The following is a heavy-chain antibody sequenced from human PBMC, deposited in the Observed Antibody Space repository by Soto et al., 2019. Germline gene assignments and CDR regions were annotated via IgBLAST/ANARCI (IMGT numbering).Heavy chain of an antibody. CDR2: ISGSGGST. V-gene: IGHV3-23*01. Sequence: GGSLRLSCAASGFTFSSYAMSWVRQAPGKGLEWVSAISGSGGSTYYADSVKGRFTISRDNSKNTLYLQMNSRRAEDTAVYYCAKDSSDLKYYYYYGMDVWGQGTTVTVSS. J-gene: IGHJ6*02. CDR1: GFTFSSYA. D-gene: IGHD3-22*01. CDR3: AKDSSDLKYYYYYGMDV.